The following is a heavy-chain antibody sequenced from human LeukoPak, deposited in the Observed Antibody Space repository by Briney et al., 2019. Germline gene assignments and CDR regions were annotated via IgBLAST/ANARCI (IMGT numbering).Heavy chain of an antibody. D-gene: IGHD2-2*01. CDR2: ISYDGSNK. Sequence: PGGSLRLSCAASGFTFSSYGMHWVRQAPGKGLEWVAVISYDGSNKYYADSVKGRFTISRDNSKNTLYLQMNSLRAEDTAVYYCAKVIVVVPAAMIDYWGQGTLVTVSS. CDR1: GFTFSSYG. J-gene: IGHJ4*02. V-gene: IGHV3-30*18. CDR3: AKVIVVVPAAMIDY.